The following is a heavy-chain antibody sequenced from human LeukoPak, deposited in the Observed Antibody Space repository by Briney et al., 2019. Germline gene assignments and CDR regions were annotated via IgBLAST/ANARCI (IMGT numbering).Heavy chain of an antibody. D-gene: IGHD3-16*02. CDR1: GYTFTSYD. V-gene: IGHV1-8*01. J-gene: IGHJ4*02. CDR2: MNPNSGNT. Sequence: ASVKVSCKASGYTFTSYDINWVRQATGQGLEWMGWMNPNSGNTGYAQKFQGRVTLSTAYMELSSLRSEDTAMYYCARGGFSFGELSFFDYWGQGTLVTVSS. CDR3: ARGGFSFGELSFFDY.